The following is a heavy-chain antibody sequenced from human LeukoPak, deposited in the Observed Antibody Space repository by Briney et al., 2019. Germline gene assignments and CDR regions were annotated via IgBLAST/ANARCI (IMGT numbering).Heavy chain of an antibody. CDR3: ASFSGNSLTRM. D-gene: IGHD1-26*01. CDR2: IYNDGRT. Sequence: PGDSLRLSCAVSEFTVDGNHMGWVRQAPGKGLEWVSVIYNDGRTYYADSVRDRFTISRDNSKNTLDLQLNRLRVEDTAVYYCASFSGNSLTRMWGQGAMVIVSS. J-gene: IGHJ3*01. V-gene: IGHV3-66*01. CDR1: EFTVDGNH.